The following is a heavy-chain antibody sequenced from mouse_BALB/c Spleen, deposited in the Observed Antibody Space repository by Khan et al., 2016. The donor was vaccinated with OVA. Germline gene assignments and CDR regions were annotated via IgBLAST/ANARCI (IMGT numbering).Heavy chain of an antibody. CDR2: IPYSGST. V-gene: IGHV3-2*02. CDR1: GYSITSDYA. J-gene: IGHJ1*01. Sequence: EVQLQESGPGLVKPSQSLSLTCTVTGYSITSDYAWHWIRQFPGNKLEWMGYIPYSGSTSYNPSLKSRISITRDSSKNQFFLQLNSVTTEDTATYFCARRSVWGAGATVTVPS. CDR3: ARRSV.